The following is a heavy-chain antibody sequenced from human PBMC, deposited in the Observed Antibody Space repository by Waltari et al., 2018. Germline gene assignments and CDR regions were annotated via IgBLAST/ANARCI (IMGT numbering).Heavy chain of an antibody. CDR1: EFTFSGYW. CDR2: INSDESST. D-gene: IGHD2-21*02. Sequence: EVQLVESGGGLVQPGGSLRLSCAASEFTFSGYWMHWVRQAPGKGLVWVSRINSDESSTSYVDSVKGRFTISRDNAKNTLYLQMNSLRAEDTAVYYCASQNGGNSWWLDPWGQGTLVTVSS. CDR3: ASQNGGNSWWLDP. J-gene: IGHJ5*02. V-gene: IGHV3-74*01.